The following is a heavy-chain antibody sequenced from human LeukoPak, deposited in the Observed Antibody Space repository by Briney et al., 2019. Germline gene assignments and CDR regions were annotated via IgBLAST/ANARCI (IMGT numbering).Heavy chain of an antibody. D-gene: IGHD3-9*01. CDR1: GYTFTSYA. Sequence: ASVKVSCKASGYTFTSYAMHWVRQAPGQRLEWMGWINAGNGNTKYSQKFQGRVTITRDTSASTAYMELSSLRSEDTAVYYCARGYDILTGYSHTPFFDYWGQGTLVTVSS. J-gene: IGHJ4*02. V-gene: IGHV1-3*01. CDR3: ARGYDILTGYSHTPFFDY. CDR2: INAGNGNT.